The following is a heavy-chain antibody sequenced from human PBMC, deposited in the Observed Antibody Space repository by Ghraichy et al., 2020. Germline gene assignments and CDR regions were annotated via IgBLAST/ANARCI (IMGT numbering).Heavy chain of an antibody. CDR1: GGSISSSNYY. Sequence: SQTLSLTCTVSGGSISSSNYYWGWIRQPPGKGLEWIGSIYYTGTTYYNPSLKSRVTISADTSADQFSLKLSSVTAADTAVYYCARQGGRLTVIKVVRAFDYWGQGTLVTVSS. CDR2: IYYTGTT. D-gene: IGHD3-22*01. CDR3: ARQGGRLTVIKVVRAFDY. J-gene: IGHJ4*02. V-gene: IGHV4-39*01.